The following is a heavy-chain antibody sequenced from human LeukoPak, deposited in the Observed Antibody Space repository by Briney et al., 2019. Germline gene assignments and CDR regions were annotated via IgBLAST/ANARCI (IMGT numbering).Heavy chain of an antibody. CDR1: GGTFSSYA. V-gene: IGHV1-18*01. Sequence: ASVKVSCKASGGTFSSYAISWVRQAPGQGLEWMGLISIYTGNTKYGEKFQGRATMTRDTSTSTAYLEVRGLSSDDTAVYYCARVRGTALTAYPGYFDYWGQGTLVTVSS. D-gene: IGHD2-21*02. J-gene: IGHJ4*02. CDR3: ARVRGTALTAYPGYFDY. CDR2: ISIYTGNT.